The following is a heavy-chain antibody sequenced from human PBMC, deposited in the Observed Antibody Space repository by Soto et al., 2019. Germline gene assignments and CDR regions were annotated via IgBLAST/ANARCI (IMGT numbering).Heavy chain of an antibody. Sequence: PSETLSLTCAVSGGSISSGGYSWSWIRQPPGKGLEWIGYIYHSGSTYYNPSLKSRVTISVDRSKNQFSLKLSSVTAADTAVYYCARVYSSGWYRGYYFEYWGQGTLVTVPQ. J-gene: IGHJ4*02. CDR2: IYHSGST. CDR1: GGSISSGGYS. D-gene: IGHD6-19*01. CDR3: ARVYSSGWYRGYYFEY. V-gene: IGHV4-30-2*01.